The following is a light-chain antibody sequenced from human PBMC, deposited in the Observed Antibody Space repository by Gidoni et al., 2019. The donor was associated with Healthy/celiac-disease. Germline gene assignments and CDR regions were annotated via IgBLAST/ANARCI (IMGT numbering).Light chain of an antibody. CDR2: AAS. CDR1: QSISSY. CDR3: QQSYSTPYT. J-gene: IGKJ2*01. V-gene: IGKV1-39*01. Sequence: DIQMTQPPSSLSASVGDRATITCRARQSISSYLNWYQQKPGKAPKLLIYAASSLQSGVPSRFSGSGSGTDFTLTISSLQPEDFATDYCQQSYSTPYTFGQGTKLEIK.